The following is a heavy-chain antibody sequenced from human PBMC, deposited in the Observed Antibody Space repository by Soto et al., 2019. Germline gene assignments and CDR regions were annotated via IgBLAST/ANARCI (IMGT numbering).Heavy chain of an antibody. CDR1: GFTFSPHF. V-gene: IGHV3-11*01. Sequence: QVQLVESGGGLVKPGGSLRLSCASSGFTFSPHFMSWIRQAPGRGLEWVSYVSRSGSSIYYADSVKGRFTISRDNAKNSLYLQMTSLRAEDTAVYYCARVPKGVVVAANEYWGQGSLVTVSS. J-gene: IGHJ4*02. D-gene: IGHD2-15*01. CDR3: ARVPKGVVVAANEY. CDR2: VSRSGSSI.